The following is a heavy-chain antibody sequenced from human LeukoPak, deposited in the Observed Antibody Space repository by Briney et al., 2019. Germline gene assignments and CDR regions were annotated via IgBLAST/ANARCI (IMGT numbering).Heavy chain of an antibody. CDR2: INPNSGGT. CDR3: ARDIVVVPAAVTYYMDV. D-gene: IGHD2-2*01. Sequence: ASVKVSCKASGGTFSSYAISWVRQAPGQGLEWMGWINPNSGGTNYAQKFQGRVTMTRDTSISTAYMELSRLRSDDAAVYYCARDIVVVPAAVTYYMDVWGKGTTVTVSS. V-gene: IGHV1-2*02. J-gene: IGHJ6*03. CDR1: GGTFSSYA.